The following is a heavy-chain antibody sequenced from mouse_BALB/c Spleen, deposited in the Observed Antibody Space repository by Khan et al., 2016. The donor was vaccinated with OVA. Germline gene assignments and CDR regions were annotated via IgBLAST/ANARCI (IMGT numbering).Heavy chain of an antibody. J-gene: IGHJ3*01. CDR1: GFTFSDYY. CDR2: ISDGGSYT. CDR3: TRGGYGAFGY. Sequence: EVELVESGGGLVKPGGSLKLSCAASGFTFSDYYMYWVRQTPEKRLEWVATISDGGSYTYFPDSVEGRFTISRDNAKNNLYLQLISLKSEDTARDYCTRGGYGAFGYWGQGTLVTVSA. V-gene: IGHV5-4*02. D-gene: IGHD2-14*01.